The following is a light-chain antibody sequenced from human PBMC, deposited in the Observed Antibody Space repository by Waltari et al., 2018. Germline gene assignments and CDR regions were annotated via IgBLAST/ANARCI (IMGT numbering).Light chain of an antibody. Sequence: QSVLTQPPSLSGTPGQSVTISCSGSNYHIGGNFVNWYQQLPGKAPKLLIYNDNQGPSGVPDRFSASKSGTAAALAITGLQSEDEADYYCAVWDDSLGGVFGGGTKLTVL. CDR1: NYHIGGNF. V-gene: IGLV1-44*01. J-gene: IGLJ3*02. CDR2: NDN. CDR3: AVWDDSLGGV.